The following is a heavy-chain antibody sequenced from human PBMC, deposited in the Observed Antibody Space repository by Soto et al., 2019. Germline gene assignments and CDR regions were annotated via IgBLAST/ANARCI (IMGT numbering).Heavy chain of an antibody. D-gene: IGHD5-12*01. CDR3: AVPGRGDFDY. Sequence: QVQLQESGPGLVEPSGTLSLTCAVSGASIGTNNWWSWVRQPPGKGLEWIGEVYHSGTTNCNPSLKSRVTISIDKSKNQFSLTLTPMTAADTALYYCAVPGRGDFDYWSQGTLVTVSS. CDR2: VYHSGTT. J-gene: IGHJ4*02. CDR1: GASIGTNNW. V-gene: IGHV4-4*02.